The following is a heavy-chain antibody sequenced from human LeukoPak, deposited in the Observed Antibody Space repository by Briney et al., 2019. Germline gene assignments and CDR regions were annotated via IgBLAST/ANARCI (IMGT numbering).Heavy chain of an antibody. D-gene: IGHD4-17*01. J-gene: IGHJ3*02. CDR1: GFTFSSYD. Sequence: PGGSLGLSCAASGFTFSSYDMHWVRQATGKGLEWVSAIGTAGDTYYPGSVKGRFTISRENAKNSLYLQMNSLRAGDTAVYYCARGLYGDYRHDAFDIWGQGTMVTVSS. CDR3: ARGLYGDYRHDAFDI. V-gene: IGHV3-13*01. CDR2: IGTAGDT.